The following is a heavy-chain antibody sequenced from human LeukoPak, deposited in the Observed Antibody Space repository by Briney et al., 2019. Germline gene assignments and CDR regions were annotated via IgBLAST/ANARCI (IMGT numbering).Heavy chain of an antibody. CDR1: GYIFTNYW. V-gene: IGHV5-51*01. J-gene: IGHJ4*02. CDR3: ARQDWAHRYYFDY. Sequence: GESLKISCKGSGYIFTNYWIAWVRQMPGKGLEWMGIIYPGDSDTKYSPSFQGQVTISADKSINTAFLQWSSLKAPDTAMYYCARQDWAHRYYFDYWGQGTLVTVPS. D-gene: IGHD3/OR15-3a*01. CDR2: IYPGDSDT.